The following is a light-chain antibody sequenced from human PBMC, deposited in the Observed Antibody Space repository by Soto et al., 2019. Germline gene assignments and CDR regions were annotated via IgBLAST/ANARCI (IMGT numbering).Light chain of an antibody. CDR1: MRDVGAYNL. V-gene: IGLV2-14*01. Sequence: QSVLTQPASVSGSPGQSITISCAGTMRDVGAYNLVSWYQQHPGRAPQLIIYEVRNRPSGISFRFSGSKSGNTASLTFSGLQAEDEADYYCSSYTSKSSLIFGGGTKLTVL. CDR2: EVR. CDR3: SSYTSKSSLI. J-gene: IGLJ2*01.